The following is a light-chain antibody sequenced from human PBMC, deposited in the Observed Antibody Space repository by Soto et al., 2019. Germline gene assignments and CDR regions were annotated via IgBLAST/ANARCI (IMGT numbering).Light chain of an antibody. CDR1: QGISSW. Sequence: DLQMTQSPSSVSASVGDRVTITSRASQGISSWLAWYQQTPGKASKLLIYAASSLQSGVPSRVNGSGSGPDFTLTNSSRQPEDFATYYCQQANSFPYTFEQGIKLEIK. CDR2: AAS. J-gene: IGKJ2*01. V-gene: IGKV1D-12*01. CDR3: QQANSFPYT.